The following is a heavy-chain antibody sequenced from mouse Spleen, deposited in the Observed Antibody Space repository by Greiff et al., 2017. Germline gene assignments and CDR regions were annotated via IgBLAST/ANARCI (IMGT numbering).Heavy chain of an antibody. CDR1: GYVFTNYL. Sequence: QVQLQQSGAELVRPGTSVKVSCKASGYVFTNYLIEWVKQRPGQGLEWIGVINPGSGGTKYNEKFKDKATLTVDKSSSTAYMQLSSLTSEDSAVYFCARWDWYFDVWGTGTTVTVSS. CDR2: INPGSGGT. CDR3: ARWDWYFDV. V-gene: IGHV1-54*01. J-gene: IGHJ1*03.